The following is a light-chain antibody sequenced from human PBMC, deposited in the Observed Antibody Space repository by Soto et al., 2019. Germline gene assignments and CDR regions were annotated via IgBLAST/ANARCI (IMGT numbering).Light chain of an antibody. J-gene: IGKJ2*01. Sequence: EIVMTQSPATLSVSPGERVTLSCRASQSFGTNLAWYQQKPGQAPRLLILGASTRASGIPAKFSGSGSGTGFTLSIGSLQSEDFAIYYCQQYDNWPPRWTFGQGTKVDI. CDR2: GAS. V-gene: IGKV3-15*01. CDR3: QQYDNWPPRWT. CDR1: QSFGTN.